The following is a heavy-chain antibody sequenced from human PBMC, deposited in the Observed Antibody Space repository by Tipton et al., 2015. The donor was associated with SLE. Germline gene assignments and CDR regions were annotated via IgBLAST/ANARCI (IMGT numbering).Heavy chain of an antibody. J-gene: IGHJ4*02. CDR1: GASISSGDYY. V-gene: IGHV4-61*08. Sequence: TLSLTCTVSGASISSGDYYWSWIRQHPGKGLEWIGYIYYSGSTNYHPSLKGRGTISVDTSKNQFSLKLTSVTAADTAVYYCARRDFWTGYFDYWGQGTLVTVSS. D-gene: IGHD3/OR15-3a*01. CDR3: ARRDFWTGYFDY. CDR2: IYYSGST.